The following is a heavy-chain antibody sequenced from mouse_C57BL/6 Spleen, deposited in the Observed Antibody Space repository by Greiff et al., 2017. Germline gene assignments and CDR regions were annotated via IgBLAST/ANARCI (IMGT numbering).Heavy chain of an antibody. J-gene: IGHJ2*01. Sequence: EVHLVESGGGLVKPGGSLKLSCAASGFTFSSYAMSWVRQTPEKRLEWVATISDGGSYTYSPDNVKGRFTISRDNAKNNLYLQMSHLKSEDTAMYYCAREREAYYGSSPFDYWGQGTTLTVSS. CDR3: AREREAYYGSSPFDY. V-gene: IGHV5-4*01. CDR1: GFTFSSYA. CDR2: ISDGGSYT. D-gene: IGHD1-1*01.